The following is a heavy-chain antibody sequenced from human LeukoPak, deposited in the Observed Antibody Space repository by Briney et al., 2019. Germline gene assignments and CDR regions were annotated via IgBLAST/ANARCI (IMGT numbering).Heavy chain of an antibody. V-gene: IGHV3-20*04. D-gene: IGHD3-22*01. CDR1: GFTFSSYG. CDR3: ASGGYYYDDAFDI. Sequence: PGGSLRLSCAASGFTFSSYGMSWVRQAPGKGLEWVSGINWNGGSTGYADSVKGRFTISRDNAKNSLYLQMNSLRAEDTALYYCASGGYYYDDAFDIWGQGTMVTVSS. J-gene: IGHJ3*02. CDR2: INWNGGST.